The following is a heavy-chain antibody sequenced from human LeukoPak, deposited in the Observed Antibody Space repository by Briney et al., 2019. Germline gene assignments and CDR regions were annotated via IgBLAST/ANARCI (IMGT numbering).Heavy chain of an antibody. CDR2: MSPYSVNT. Sequence: ASVKVSCKASGYTFTSYDINWVRQATGQGLEWMGWMSPYSVNTVYAQKFQGRVTMTRNTSIGTAYIDLSSLRSEDTAVYYCARGYYDSGGYYFDFWGPGTLVTVSP. J-gene: IGHJ4*02. CDR3: ARGYYDSGGYYFDF. V-gene: IGHV1-8*01. CDR1: GYTFTSYD. D-gene: IGHD3-22*01.